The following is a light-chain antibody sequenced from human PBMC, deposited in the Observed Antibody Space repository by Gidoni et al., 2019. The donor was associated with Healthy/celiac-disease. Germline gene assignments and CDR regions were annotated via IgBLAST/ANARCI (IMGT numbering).Light chain of an antibody. V-gene: IGKV3-11*01. CDR2: DAS. J-gene: IGKJ2*01. CDR1: QSVSSY. CDR3: QQRSNWPQYT. Sequence: DIVLTHSPATLSLSPGERATLSCRASQSVSSYLAWYQQKPGQAPRLLIYDASNRATGIPARCSGSGSGTDFTLTISSREPEDFAVYYCQQRSNWPQYTFGQGTKLEIK.